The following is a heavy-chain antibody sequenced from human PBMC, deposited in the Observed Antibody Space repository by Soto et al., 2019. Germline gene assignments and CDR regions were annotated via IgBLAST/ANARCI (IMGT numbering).Heavy chain of an antibody. CDR3: ARGGAPGAAAVPGVLDY. D-gene: IGHD6-13*01. CDR2: INPSGGST. Sequence: GASVKVSCKASGYTFTSYYMHWVRQAPGQGLEWMGIINPSGGSTSYAQKFQGRVTMTRDTSTSTVYMELSSLRSEDTAVYYCARGGAPGAAAVPGVLDYWGQGTLVTVSS. V-gene: IGHV1-46*01. J-gene: IGHJ4*02. CDR1: GYTFTSYY.